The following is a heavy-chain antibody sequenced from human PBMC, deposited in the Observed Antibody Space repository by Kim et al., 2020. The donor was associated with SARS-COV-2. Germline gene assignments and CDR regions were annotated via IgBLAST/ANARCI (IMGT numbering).Heavy chain of an antibody. V-gene: IGHV3-21*01. Sequence: GGSLRLSCAASGFTFSSYSMNWVRQAPGKGLEWVSSISSSSSYIYYADSVKGRFTISRDNAKNSLYLQMNSLRAEDTAVYYCARGPRRDGYNRVPYNWFDPWGQGTLVTVSS. J-gene: IGHJ5*02. CDR1: GFTFSSYS. D-gene: IGHD5-12*01. CDR2: ISSSSSYI. CDR3: ARGPRRDGYNRVPYNWFDP.